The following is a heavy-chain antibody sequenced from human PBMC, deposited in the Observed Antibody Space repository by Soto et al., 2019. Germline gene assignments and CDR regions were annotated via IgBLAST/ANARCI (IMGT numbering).Heavy chain of an antibody. CDR3: AKLPTRYCSSTSCSDY. Sequence: ASVKVSCKASGYTFTSYAMHWVRQAPGQRLEWMGWINAGNGNTKYSQKFQGRVTITRDTSASTAYMELSSLRSEDTAVYYCAKLPTRYCSSTSCSDYWGQGTLVTVSS. CDR1: GYTFTSYA. D-gene: IGHD2-2*01. CDR2: INAGNGNT. V-gene: IGHV1-3*01. J-gene: IGHJ4*02.